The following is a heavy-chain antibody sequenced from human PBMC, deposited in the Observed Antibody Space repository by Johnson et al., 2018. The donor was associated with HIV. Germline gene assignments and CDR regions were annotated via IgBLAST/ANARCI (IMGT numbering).Heavy chain of an antibody. J-gene: IGHJ3*02. CDR1: GFTFDDYA. V-gene: IGHV3-9*01. CDR3: EGSSDANDAFDI. D-gene: IGHD2-2*01. Sequence: VQLVESGGGLVQPGRSLRLSCAASGFTFDDYAMHWVRQAPGKGLEWVSGISWYSGSLGYADSVTGRFTISRDNAKNSLYLQMNSLRAEDTAVYYCEGSSDANDAFDIWGQGTMVTVAS. CDR2: ISWYSGSL.